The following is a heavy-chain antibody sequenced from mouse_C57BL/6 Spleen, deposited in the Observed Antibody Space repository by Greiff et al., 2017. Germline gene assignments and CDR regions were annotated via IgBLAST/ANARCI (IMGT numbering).Heavy chain of an antibody. CDR3: ARKDYYYGSSYWLYFDV. J-gene: IGHJ1*03. CDR1: GYTFTSYW. D-gene: IGHD1-1*01. CDR2: IDPSDSET. V-gene: IGHV1-52*01. Sequence: VQLQQPGAELVRPGSSVKLSCKASGYTFTSYWMYWVKQRPIQGLEWIGNIDPSDSETHYNQKFKDKATLTVDKSSSTAYMQLSSLTSEDSAVYYCARKDYYYGSSYWLYFDVWGTGTTVTVSS.